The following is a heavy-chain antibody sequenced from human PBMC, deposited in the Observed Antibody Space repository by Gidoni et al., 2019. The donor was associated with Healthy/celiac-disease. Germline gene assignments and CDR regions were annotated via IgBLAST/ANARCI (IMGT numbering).Heavy chain of an antibody. V-gene: IGHV3-9*01. CDR2: ISWNSGSI. Sequence: EVQLVESGGGLVQPGRSLRLSCAASGFTFDDYAMHWVRQAPGKGLEWVSGISWNSGSIGYADSVKGRFTISRDNAKNSLYLQMNSLRAEDTALYYCAKGPLDDILTGPTPFDYWGQGTLVTVSS. J-gene: IGHJ4*02. CDR1: GFTFDDYA. CDR3: AKGPLDDILTGPTPFDY. D-gene: IGHD3-9*01.